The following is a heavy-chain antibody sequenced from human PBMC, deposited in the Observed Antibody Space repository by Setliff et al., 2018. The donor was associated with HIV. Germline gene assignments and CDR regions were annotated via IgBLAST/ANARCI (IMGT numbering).Heavy chain of an antibody. CDR3: ARGLHLRITMVRGEYYGMDV. D-gene: IGHD3-10*01. V-gene: IGHV4-61*02. Sequence: PSETLSLTCTASGGSISSGSYYWSWIRQPAGKGLEWIGRIYTSGSTNYNPSLKSRVTISVDTSKNQSSLKLSSVTAADTAVYYCARGLHLRITMVRGEYYGMDVWGQGTTVTVSS. J-gene: IGHJ6*02. CDR1: GGSISSGSYY. CDR2: IYTSGST.